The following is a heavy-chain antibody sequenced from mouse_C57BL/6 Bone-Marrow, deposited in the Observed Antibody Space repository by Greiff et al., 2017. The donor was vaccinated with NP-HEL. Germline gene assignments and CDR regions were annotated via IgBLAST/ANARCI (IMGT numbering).Heavy chain of an antibody. J-gene: IGHJ3*01. D-gene: IGHD1-2*01. V-gene: IGHV1-55*01. CDR1: FYTFPRYW. CDR2: IYPGSGST. CDR3: AREELLRPFAY. Sequence: LQQPGAALVTPGASVTMSCTSSFYTFPRYWIPCVPQRPGPGLEWIGDIYPGSGSTNYNEKFKSKATLTVATSSSTAYMQLSSLTSEDSAVYYCAREELLRPFAYWGQGTLVTVSA.